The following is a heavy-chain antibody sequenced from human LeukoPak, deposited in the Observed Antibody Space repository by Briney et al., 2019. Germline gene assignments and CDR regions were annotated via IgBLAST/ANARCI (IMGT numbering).Heavy chain of an antibody. V-gene: IGHV4-34*01. D-gene: IGHD1-26*01. CDR3: ARYSGSYPIDY. CDR1: GGSFSGYY. Sequence: SETLSLTCAVYGGSFSGYYWSWIRQPPGKGLEWIGEINHSGSTNYNPSLKSRVTISVDTSKSQFSLKLSSVPAADTAVYYCARYSGSYPIDYWGQGTLVTVSS. CDR2: INHSGST. J-gene: IGHJ4*02.